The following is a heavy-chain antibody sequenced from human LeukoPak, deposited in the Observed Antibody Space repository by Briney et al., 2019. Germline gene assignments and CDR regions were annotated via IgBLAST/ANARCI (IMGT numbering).Heavy chain of an antibody. CDR1: GGNFVNYV. D-gene: IGHD6-6*01. J-gene: IGHJ6*02. Sequence: SVKVSCKASGGNFVNYVIHWVRQAPGQGREWMGRITPFFGVANYAQTFQDRVTFTADKITNTAYMQISSLKSEDTAVYFCARDTNEEYSSSSDGLAVWGQGTTVTVSS. CDR3: ARDTNEEYSSSSDGLAV. V-gene: IGHV1-69*10. CDR2: ITPFFGVA.